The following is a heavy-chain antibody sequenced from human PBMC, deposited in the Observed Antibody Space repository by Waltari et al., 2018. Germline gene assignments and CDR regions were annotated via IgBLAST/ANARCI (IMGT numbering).Heavy chain of an antibody. V-gene: IGHV4-34*01. D-gene: IGHD4-17*01. CDR3: ARGGYGDYFDAFDI. Sequence: QVQLQQWGAGLLKPSETLSLTCAVYGGSFSGYYWSWIRQPPGKGLEWIGEINHSGSTNYNPSLKSRVTISVDTSKNQFSLKRSSVTAADTAVYYCARGGYGDYFDAFDIWGQGTMVTVSS. CDR2: INHSGST. J-gene: IGHJ3*02. CDR1: GGSFSGYY.